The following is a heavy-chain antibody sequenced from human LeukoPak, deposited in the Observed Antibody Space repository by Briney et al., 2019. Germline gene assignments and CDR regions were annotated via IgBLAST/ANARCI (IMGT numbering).Heavy chain of an antibody. Sequence: GGSLRLSCAASGFTFINYAMTWVRQAPGKGLGGVSHIIISGGSTYYADSVKGRFAISRDNSKNTLYLQMNSLRAEDTAIYYCAKASRDSSGWYRDYWGQGTLVTVSS. V-gene: IGHV3-23*01. CDR2: IIISGGST. J-gene: IGHJ4*02. CDR1: GFTFINYA. D-gene: IGHD6-19*01. CDR3: AKASRDSSGWYRDY.